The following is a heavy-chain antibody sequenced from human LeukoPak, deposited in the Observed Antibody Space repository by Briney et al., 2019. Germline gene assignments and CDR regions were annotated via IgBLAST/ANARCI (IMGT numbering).Heavy chain of an antibody. Sequence: GGSLRLSCAASGFTFSSYWMSWVRQAPGKGLEWVANIKQDGSEKYYVDSVKGRFTISRDNAKNSLYLQMASLRAEDTAVYYCARDDFLPCTSTSCVAFQIWGQGTMITVSS. J-gene: IGHJ3*02. D-gene: IGHD2-2*01. V-gene: IGHV3-7*01. CDR3: ARDDFLPCTSTSCVAFQI. CDR2: IKQDGSEK. CDR1: GFTFSSYW.